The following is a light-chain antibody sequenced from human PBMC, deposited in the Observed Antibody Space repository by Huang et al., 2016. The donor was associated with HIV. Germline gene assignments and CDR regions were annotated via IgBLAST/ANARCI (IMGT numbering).Light chain of an antibody. CDR3: QQYYSIPQT. CDR2: WAS. CDR1: QSVYYSSDSKNY. Sequence: DIVLTQSPDSLAVSMGERATINCRSRQSVYYSSDSKNYLAWFQQKPGQAPRLLIYWASAREAGVPDRLTGSGSGTDFTLTISTLEAEDAAVYYCQQYYSIPQTFGQGTKVEI. V-gene: IGKV4-1*01. J-gene: IGKJ1*01.